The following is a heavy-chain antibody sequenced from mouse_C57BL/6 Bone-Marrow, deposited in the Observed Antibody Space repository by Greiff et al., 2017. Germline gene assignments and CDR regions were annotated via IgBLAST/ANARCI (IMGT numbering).Heavy chain of an antibody. D-gene: IGHD4-1*01. V-gene: IGHV2-3*01. J-gene: IGHJ3*01. CDR3: AKHWGFAY. CDR1: GFSLTSYG. CDR2: IWGDGST. Sequence: VQRVESGAGLVAPSQCLSISCTASGFSLTSYGVRWVRQPPGKGLEWLGVIWGDGSTNYHSALISRLSISKDNSKGQVFLKLNSLQTDDTATYYCAKHWGFAYWGQGTLVTVSA.